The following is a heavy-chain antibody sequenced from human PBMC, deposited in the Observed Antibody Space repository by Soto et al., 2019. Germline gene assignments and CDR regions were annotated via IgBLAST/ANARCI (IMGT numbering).Heavy chain of an antibody. V-gene: IGHV4-59*01. D-gene: IGHD5-18*01. CDR1: GGSISSYY. CDR3: ARADVDTAMTFDY. J-gene: IGHJ4*02. CDR2: IYYSGST. Sequence: SETLSLTCTVSGGSISSYYWSWIRQPPGKGLEWIGYIYYSGSTNYNPSLKSRVTIPVDTSKNQFSLKLSSVTAADTAVYYCARADVDTAMTFDYWGQGTLVTVSS.